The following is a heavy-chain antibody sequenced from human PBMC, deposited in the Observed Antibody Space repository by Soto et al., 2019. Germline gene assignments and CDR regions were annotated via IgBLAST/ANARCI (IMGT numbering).Heavy chain of an antibody. CDR3: ARVPDY. Sequence: SETLSLTCVLSGGSISRRNWWSWVRQPPGKGLEWIGEIYDSESTNYNPSLKSRVTISVDRSKNQFSLKLSSVTAADTAVYYCARVPDYWGQGTLVTVSS. J-gene: IGHJ4*02. CDR2: IYDSEST. CDR1: GGSISRRNW. V-gene: IGHV4-4*02.